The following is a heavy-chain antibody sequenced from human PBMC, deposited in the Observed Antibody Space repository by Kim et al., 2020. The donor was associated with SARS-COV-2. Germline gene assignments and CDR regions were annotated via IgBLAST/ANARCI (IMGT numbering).Heavy chain of an antibody. D-gene: IGHD6-13*01. V-gene: IGHV5-51*01. J-gene: IGHJ3*02. CDR3: ARSGSSWYLGAFDI. Sequence: SPSFQGQVTISADKSISTAYLQWSSLKASDTAMYYCARSGSSWYLGAFDIWGQGTMVTVSS.